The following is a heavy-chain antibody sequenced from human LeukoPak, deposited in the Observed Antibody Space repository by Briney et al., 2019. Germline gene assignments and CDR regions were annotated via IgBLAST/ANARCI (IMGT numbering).Heavy chain of an antibody. V-gene: IGHV3-72*01. CDR1: EFTFSDHY. CDR2: VRKKANSYTT. Sequence: GGSLRLPCAASEFTFSDHYMDWVRQAPGKGLEWVGRVRKKANSYTTEYAASVKGRFTISGEESQNSVFLQMNSLKSDDTAVYFCARGQPCARDCHVAFDIWGHGTMVTV. D-gene: IGHD2-21*02. CDR3: ARGQPCARDCHVAFDI. J-gene: IGHJ3*02.